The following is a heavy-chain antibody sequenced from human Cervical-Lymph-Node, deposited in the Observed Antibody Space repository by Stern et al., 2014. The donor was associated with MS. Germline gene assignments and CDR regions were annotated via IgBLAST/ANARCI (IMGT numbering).Heavy chain of an antibody. J-gene: IGHJ4*02. CDR1: GYSFTIYY. Sequence: EVQLVQSGAEVKKPGESLKLSCKLSGYSFTIYYIAWVRQLPGKVLEWMGVIYPYDSDTTYSPSFQGQVTISADKSITTAYLQWSSLRASDTAMYYCARHVQGFDYWGQGTLVTVSS. V-gene: IGHV5-51*01. CDR2: IYPYDSDT. CDR3: ARHVQGFDY.